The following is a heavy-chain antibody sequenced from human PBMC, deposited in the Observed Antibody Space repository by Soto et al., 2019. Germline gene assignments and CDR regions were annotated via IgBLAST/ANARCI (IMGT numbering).Heavy chain of an antibody. D-gene: IGHD4-4*01. J-gene: IGHJ6*02. Sequence: PTLVNRTEPLTLTSTVPGFSLSNARTGMSWIRQPPVKALAWLAHIFSNDDKSYSTSLTSRLTISKDTSNSQVVLTMTNMDPVDTATYYWARRMTTVTTTGMDVWGQGTTVTVAS. CDR3: ARRMTTVTTTGMDV. V-gene: IGHV2-26*01. CDR1: GFSLSNARTG. CDR2: IFSNDDK.